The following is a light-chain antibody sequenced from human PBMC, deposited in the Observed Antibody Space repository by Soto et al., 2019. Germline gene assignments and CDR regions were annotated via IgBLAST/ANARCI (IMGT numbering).Light chain of an antibody. CDR3: TSKTSSTYVV. CDR2: EVN. V-gene: IGLV2-14*01. CDR1: SSDVGGYNY. Sequence: QSALTQPASVSGSPGQSITISCTGTSSDVGGYNYVSWYQQHPGKAPKLMIYEVNNRPSGVSNRFSGSKSGNTASLTISGLQAEDEADYYCTSKTSSTYVVFGGGTQLTVL. J-gene: IGLJ2*01.